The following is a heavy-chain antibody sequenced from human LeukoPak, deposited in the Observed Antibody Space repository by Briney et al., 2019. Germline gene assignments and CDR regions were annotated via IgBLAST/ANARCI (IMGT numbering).Heavy chain of an antibody. CDR3: ARDQDDSSGYQEV. Sequence: GGSLRLSCAASGFTFSNYALSWVRQAPGKGLEWVSDISGSGGSTYYADSVKGRFTISRDNSKNTLYLQMNSLRAEDTAVYYCARDQDDSSGYQEVWGQGTLVTVSS. D-gene: IGHD3-22*01. CDR1: GFTFSNYA. CDR2: ISGSGGST. J-gene: IGHJ4*02. V-gene: IGHV3-23*01.